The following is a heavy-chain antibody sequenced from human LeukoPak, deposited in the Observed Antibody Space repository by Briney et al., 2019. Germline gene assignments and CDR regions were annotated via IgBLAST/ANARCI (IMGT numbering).Heavy chain of an antibody. CDR2: IFHTGHT. V-gene: IGHV4-30-2*01. D-gene: IGHD3-10*01. CDR3: ARGFYGAGSHFDY. Sequence: SQTLSLTCAVSGGSVSSGDFPWSWIRQPPGKGLEWIGYIFHTGHTSYNPSLKSRVTISVDMSKNQLSLRLTSVTAADTAVYYCARGFYGAGSHFDYWGQGTLVTVSS. J-gene: IGHJ4*02. CDR1: GGSVSSGDFP.